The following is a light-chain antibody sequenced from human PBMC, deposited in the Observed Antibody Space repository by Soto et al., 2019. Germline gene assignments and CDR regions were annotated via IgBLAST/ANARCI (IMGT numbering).Light chain of an antibody. CDR2: EVS. J-gene: IGLJ1*01. CDR3: SSYTSSSTYV. CDR1: TSDVGGYNS. V-gene: IGLV2-14*01. Sequence: QSALTQPASVSGSPGQSITISCTGTTSDVGGYNSVSWYQQFPGKAPKVMIYEVSNRPSGVSNRFSGSKSGNTASLTISGLQAEDEADYYCSSYTSSSTYVFGTGTKVTV.